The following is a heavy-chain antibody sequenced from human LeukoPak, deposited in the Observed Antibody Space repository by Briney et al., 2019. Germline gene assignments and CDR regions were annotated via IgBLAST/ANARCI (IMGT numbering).Heavy chain of an antibody. D-gene: IGHD3-10*01. Sequence: SETLSLTCAVSGGSISSTIWWSLVRQPPGKGLVWIGEIYHSGTTNYNPSLKSRVTISVDRSKNQFSLKLSSVTAADTAVYYCAKDNHYGSGSFDSWGQGTLVTVSS. V-gene: IGHV4-4*02. CDR1: GGSISSTIW. CDR3: AKDNHYGSGSFDS. J-gene: IGHJ4*02. CDR2: IYHSGTT.